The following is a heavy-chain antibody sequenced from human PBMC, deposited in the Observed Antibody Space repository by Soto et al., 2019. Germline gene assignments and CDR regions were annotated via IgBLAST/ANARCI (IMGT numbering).Heavy chain of an antibody. CDR3: AREYANSPEAFDF. D-gene: IGHD2-2*01. V-gene: IGHV4-61*01. J-gene: IGHJ4*02. Sequence: PSETLSLTCTVSGGSVNSDSHNWSWIRQPPGKGLEWIGYIYYTGSTNYNPSLKSRVTISLGTSRNQFSLKLSSVTAADTAVFYCAREYANSPEAFDFWGQGALVTVSS. CDR2: IYYTGST. CDR1: GGSVNSDSHN.